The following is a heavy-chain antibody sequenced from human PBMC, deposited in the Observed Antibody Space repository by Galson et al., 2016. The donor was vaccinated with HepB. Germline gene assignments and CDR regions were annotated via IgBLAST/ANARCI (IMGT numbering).Heavy chain of an antibody. CDR2: ISSRGDTI. J-gene: IGHJ6*02. Sequence: SLRLSCAAPGLMFSSSSMHWVRQAPGKGLEWISYISSRGDTIYYADSVKGRFTISRDNAKNSLFLQMHSPRDDDTAMYYCSRISPYEGASWGQGTTVTVSS. CDR1: GLMFSSSS. CDR3: SRISPYEGAS. D-gene: IGHD3-16*01. V-gene: IGHV3-48*02.